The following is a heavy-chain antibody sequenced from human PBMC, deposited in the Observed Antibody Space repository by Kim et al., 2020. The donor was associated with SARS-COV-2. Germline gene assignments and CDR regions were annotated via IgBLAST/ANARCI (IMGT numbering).Heavy chain of an antibody. CDR2: INAGNGNT. D-gene: IGHD3-10*01. V-gene: IGHV1-3*01. CDR3: ARATAWFGEGTDLDY. J-gene: IGHJ4*02. Sequence: ASVKVSCKASGYTFTSYAMHWVRQAPGQRLEWMGWINAGNGNTKYSQKFQGRVTITRDTSASTAYMELSSLRSEDTAVYYCARATAWFGEGTDLDYWGQGTLVTVSS. CDR1: GYTFTSYA.